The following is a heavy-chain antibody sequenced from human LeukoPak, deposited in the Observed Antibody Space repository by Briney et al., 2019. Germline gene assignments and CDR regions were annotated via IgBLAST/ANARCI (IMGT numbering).Heavy chain of an antibody. CDR3: ARGYGSGSCLDY. J-gene: IGHJ4*02. CDR2: IKRDGSEK. CDR1: GFTFTSFW. Sequence: GGSLRLSCAASGFTFTSFWLNWVRQAPGKGLGWVANIKRDGSEKYYLDSVKDRFTISRDNAKNSLYLQMNNLRAEDTAVYYCARGYGSGSCLDYWGQGTLVTVSS. V-gene: IGHV3-7*03. D-gene: IGHD3-10*01.